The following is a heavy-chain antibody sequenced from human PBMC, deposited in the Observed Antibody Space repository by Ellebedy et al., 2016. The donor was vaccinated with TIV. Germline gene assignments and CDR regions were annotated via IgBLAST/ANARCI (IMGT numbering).Heavy chain of an antibody. CDR2: IGSSGENT. J-gene: IGHJ4*02. CDR3: ATKPSYRNFFDY. D-gene: IGHD1-14*01. V-gene: IGHV3-23*01. CDR1: GFTFSTYA. Sequence: PGGSLRLSCAASGFTFSTYAIGWVRQAPGKGLEWVSVIGSSGENTYYADTVKGRFTISRDNSKNTLYLQMNSLTAEDTAIYYCATKPSYRNFFDYWGQGALVTVSS.